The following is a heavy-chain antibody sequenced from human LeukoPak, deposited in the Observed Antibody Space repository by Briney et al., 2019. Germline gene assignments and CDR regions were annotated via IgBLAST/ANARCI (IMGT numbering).Heavy chain of an antibody. CDR2: ISSSSTYI. V-gene: IGHV3-21*01. J-gene: IGHJ4*02. Sequence: GGSLRLSCAASGFSFCTYYVNWVRQALGRGLEWVSCISSSSTYIYYSDSVRGRFAITRDNAKNSLHLQMNSLRAEDTAVYYCVRENPGSFDYWGQGSLVTVSS. CDR1: GFSFCTYY. D-gene: IGHD7-27*01. CDR3: VRENPGSFDY.